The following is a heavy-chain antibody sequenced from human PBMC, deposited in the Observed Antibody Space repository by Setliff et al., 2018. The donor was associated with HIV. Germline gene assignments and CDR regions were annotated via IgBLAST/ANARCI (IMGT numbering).Heavy chain of an antibody. V-gene: IGHV3-7*05. CDR1: GFTFSGSA. D-gene: IGHD3-10*01. J-gene: IGHJ4*02. CDR2: IKEDGSKK. Sequence: GGSLRLSCAASGFTFSGSAMHWVRQASGKGLEWVGRIKEDGSKKNYVDSVKGRFTISRDNAKNSLFLQMNSLTAEDTAIYYCTIGHYRSGWGQGTQVTVSS. CDR3: TIGHYRSG.